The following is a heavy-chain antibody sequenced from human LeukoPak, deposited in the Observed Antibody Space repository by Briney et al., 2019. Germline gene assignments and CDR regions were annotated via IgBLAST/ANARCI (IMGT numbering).Heavy chain of an antibody. CDR2: IIPIFCTA. CDR1: GGTFTSYA. V-gene: IGHV1-69*13. CDR3: AREEQQLLAP. Sequence: ASVTVSFKASGGTFTSYAISWVRQAPGQGLEWMGGIIPIFCTANYAQKFQGRVTITADESTSTAYMELSSLRSEDTAVYYCAREEQQLLAPWGQGTLVTVSS. J-gene: IGHJ5*02. D-gene: IGHD6-13*01.